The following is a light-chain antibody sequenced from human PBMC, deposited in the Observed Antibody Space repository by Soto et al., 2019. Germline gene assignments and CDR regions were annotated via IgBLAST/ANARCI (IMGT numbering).Light chain of an antibody. CDR1: QSVSSN. J-gene: IGKJ4*01. CDR3: QQFSSYPLT. Sequence: EIVMTQSPATLSLSPGERATLSCRASQSVSSNLAWYQQKPGQAPRLLIYGASTRATGIPPRFSGGGSGTDFTLTISRLEPEDFAVYYCQQFSSYPLTFGGGTKVDIK. V-gene: IGKV3-15*01. CDR2: GAS.